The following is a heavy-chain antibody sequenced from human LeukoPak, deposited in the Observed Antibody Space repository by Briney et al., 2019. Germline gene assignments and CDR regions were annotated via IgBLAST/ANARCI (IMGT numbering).Heavy chain of an antibody. V-gene: IGHV1-8*03. Sequence: ASVKVSCKASGYTITSYGISWVRQAPGQGLEWMGWMNPNSGNTGYAQKFQGRVTITRNTSISTAYMELSSLRSEDTAVYYCARDGGIYCSGGGCYSGNWFDPWGQGTLVTVSS. CDR2: MNPNSGNT. D-gene: IGHD2-15*01. CDR3: ARDGGIYCSGGGCYSGNWFDP. CDR1: GYTITSYG. J-gene: IGHJ5*02.